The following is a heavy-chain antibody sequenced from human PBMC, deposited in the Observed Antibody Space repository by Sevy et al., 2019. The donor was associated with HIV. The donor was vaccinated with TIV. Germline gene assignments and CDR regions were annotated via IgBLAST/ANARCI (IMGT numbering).Heavy chain of an antibody. J-gene: IGHJ3*02. Sequence: RGSLRLSCAASGFTFSNTWMSWVHQAPGKGLEWVGRIKSNTDGGTTDYAAPVKGRFTISRDDSKNTLYLQMNSLKTEDTAVYYCTTVAQFTAFDIWGQGTMVTVSS. V-gene: IGHV3-15*01. CDR3: TTVAQFTAFDI. CDR2: IKSNTDGGTT. CDR1: GFTFSNTW.